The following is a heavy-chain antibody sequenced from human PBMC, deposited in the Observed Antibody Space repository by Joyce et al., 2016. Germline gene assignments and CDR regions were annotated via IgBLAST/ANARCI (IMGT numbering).Heavy chain of an antibody. CDR1: GFTFSSYS. J-gene: IGHJ4*02. CDR2: LSSSSSYI. CDR3: ARSSYTNGIFDY. D-gene: IGHD2-8*01. V-gene: IGHV3-21*01. Sequence: EVQLVESGGGLVKPGGSLRLSCAASGFTFSSYSMSWVRQAPGKGLECVSALSSSSSYIKYTDSVKVRFTISRDNAKNSLYLQMNSLRVEDTAVYYCARSSYTNGIFDYWGQGTLVTVSS.